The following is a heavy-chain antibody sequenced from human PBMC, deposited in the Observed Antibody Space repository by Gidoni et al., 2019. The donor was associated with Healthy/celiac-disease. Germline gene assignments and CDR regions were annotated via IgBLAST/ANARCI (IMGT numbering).Heavy chain of an antibody. J-gene: IGHJ6*02. CDR3: ATRPYFGGYCYSELSLIGMDV. CDR2: ASGSGGST. Sequence: EAQRLESGGGLVQPGGSLSLSYPASGVTFSSYAMIGVRQAPGKGLGWVSAASGSGGSTYYADSVNGRFTISRDNSQNTLYLQMTSLRAEDTAVSYCATRPYFGGYCYSELSLIGMDVWGQGTTVTVSS. V-gene: IGHV3-23*01. CDR1: GVTFSSYA. D-gene: IGHD2-21*02.